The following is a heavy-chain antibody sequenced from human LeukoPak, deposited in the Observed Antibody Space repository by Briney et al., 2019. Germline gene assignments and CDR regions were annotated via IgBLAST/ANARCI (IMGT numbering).Heavy chain of an antibody. Sequence: ASVKVSCKASGYPFNNYDINWVRQATGQGLEWMGWMNPNSGNTGYAQKFQGRVTMTRNTSISTAYMELSSLRSEDTAVYYCARGTFSGGKTGYYFDYWGQGTLVTVSS. D-gene: IGHD4-23*01. V-gene: IGHV1-8*01. CDR2: MNPNSGNT. CDR3: ARGTFSGGKTGYYFDY. J-gene: IGHJ4*02. CDR1: GYPFNNYD.